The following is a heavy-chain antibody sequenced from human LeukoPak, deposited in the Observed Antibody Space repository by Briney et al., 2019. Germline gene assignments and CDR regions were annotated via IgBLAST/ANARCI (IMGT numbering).Heavy chain of an antibody. CDR2: ISGSGGGT. V-gene: IGHV3-23*01. Sequence: GGSLRLSCAASGFTSSSYAMSWVRQAPGKGVEWVLGISGSGGGTYYAGSVKGRFTISRDNSKNTLYLQMNSLRAEDTAVYYCAKWGAYYYGSGSYSELDYWGQGTLVTVSS. J-gene: IGHJ4*02. CDR1: GFTSSSYA. D-gene: IGHD3-10*01. CDR3: AKWGAYYYGSGSYSELDY.